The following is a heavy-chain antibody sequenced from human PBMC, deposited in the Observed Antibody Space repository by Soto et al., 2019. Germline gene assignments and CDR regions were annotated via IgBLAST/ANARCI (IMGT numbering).Heavy chain of an antibody. J-gene: IGHJ6*02. V-gene: IGHV4-30-4*01. CDR2: IYYSGNT. CDR1: GESISSGDHY. D-gene: IGHD2-15*01. Sequence: PSETLSLTCTVSGESISSGDHYWSCVRQSPGEGLEWIGFIYYSGNTYYNPSLKSRVSMSGDTSNNQFSLKMNSVSAADTAVYYCARAGGDCNSVSCYPYNLDVWGQGTTVTVSS. CDR3: ARAGGDCNSVSCYPYNLDV.